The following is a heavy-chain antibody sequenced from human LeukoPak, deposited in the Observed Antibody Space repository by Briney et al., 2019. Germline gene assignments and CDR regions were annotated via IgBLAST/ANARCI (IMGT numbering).Heavy chain of an antibody. CDR3: ARELITMVRGVSVPNY. J-gene: IGHJ4*02. CDR1: GYTFTSYA. Sequence: ASVKVSCKASGYTFTSYAMHWVRQAPGQRLEWMGWINAGNGNTKYSQKFQGRVTMTRDTSTSTVYMELSSLRSEDTAVYYCARELITMVRGVSVPNYWGQGTLVTVSS. CDR2: INAGNGNT. D-gene: IGHD3-10*01. V-gene: IGHV1-3*01.